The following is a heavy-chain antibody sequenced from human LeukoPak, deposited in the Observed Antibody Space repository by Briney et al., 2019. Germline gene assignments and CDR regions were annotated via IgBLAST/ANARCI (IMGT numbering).Heavy chain of an antibody. D-gene: IGHD3-9*01. CDR3: ARGHGLYDILTGYYLDY. Sequence: EGSLRLSCAASGFTFSDYYMSWIRQASGKGLEWVSYISSSGSTIYYADSVKGRFTISRDNSKNTLYLQMNSLRPEGTAVYYCARGHGLYDILTGYYLDYWGQGTLVTVSS. J-gene: IGHJ4*02. CDR2: ISSSGSTI. CDR1: GFTFSDYY. V-gene: IGHV3-11*04.